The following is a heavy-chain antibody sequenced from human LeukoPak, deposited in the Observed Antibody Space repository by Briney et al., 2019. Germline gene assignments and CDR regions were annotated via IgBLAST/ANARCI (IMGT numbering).Heavy chain of an antibody. CDR3: ARVTTGGYYNC. J-gene: IGHJ4*02. D-gene: IGHD3-22*01. CDR1: GGSISSGSYY. V-gene: IGHV4-61*02. CDR2: IYTSGST. Sequence: SQTLSLTCTVSGGSISSGSYYWSWIRQPAGKGLEWIGRIYTSGSTNYNPPLKSRVTISVDTSKNQFSLKLSSVTAADTAVYYCARVTTGGYYNCWGQGTLVTVSS.